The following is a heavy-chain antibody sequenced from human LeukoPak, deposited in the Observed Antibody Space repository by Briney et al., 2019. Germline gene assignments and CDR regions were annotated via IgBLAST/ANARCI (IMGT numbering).Heavy chain of an antibody. V-gene: IGHV3-23*01. J-gene: IGHJ4*02. CDR1: GFTFSTYA. CDR3: AKAPVTSCRGAFCYPFDY. Sequence: GGSLRLSCAASGFTFSTYAMSWVRQAPGKGLEWVSAISGSTGRTYYAASVRGRFTISRDTSRSTLYLQMNSLRAEDAAVYYCAKAPVTSCRGAFCYPFDYWGQGTLVTVSS. D-gene: IGHD2-15*01. CDR2: ISGSTGRT.